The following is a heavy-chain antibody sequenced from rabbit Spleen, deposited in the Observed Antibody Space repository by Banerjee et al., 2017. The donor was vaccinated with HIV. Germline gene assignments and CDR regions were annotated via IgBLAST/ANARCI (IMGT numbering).Heavy chain of an antibody. CDR3: ARFYAGYGDFGYAAM. D-gene: IGHD7-1*01. J-gene: IGHJ4*01. CDR2: IYPGNSGST. Sequence: QSLEESGGDLVKPGASLTLTCTASGFSFSSDYYMCWVRQAPGKGLECGACIYPGNSGSTYYANWAKGRLTISKASSTTVTLQMTSLTVADTATYFCARFYAGYGDFGYAAMWGPGTLVTVS. V-gene: IGHV1S40*01. CDR1: GFSFSSDYY.